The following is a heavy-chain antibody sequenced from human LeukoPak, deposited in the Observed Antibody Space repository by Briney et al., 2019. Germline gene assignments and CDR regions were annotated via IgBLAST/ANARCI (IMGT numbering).Heavy chain of an antibody. Sequence: GRSLRLSCAASGFTFSSYGMHWVRQAPGKGLEWVAVIWYDGSNKYYADSVKARFTISRDNSKNTLYLQMNSLRAEDTAVYYCAADYGDYYFDYWGQGTLVTVSS. D-gene: IGHD4-17*01. CDR2: IWYDGSNK. CDR1: GFTFSSYG. V-gene: IGHV3-33*01. J-gene: IGHJ4*02. CDR3: AADYGDYYFDY.